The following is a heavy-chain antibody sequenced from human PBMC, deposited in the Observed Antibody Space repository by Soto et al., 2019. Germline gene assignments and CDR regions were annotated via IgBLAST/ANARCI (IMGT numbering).Heavy chain of an antibody. V-gene: IGHV4-4*02. J-gene: IGHJ4*02. CDR3: AGGLSTFSPLDY. CDR2: IYHSGST. CDR1: GGSISSTNW. D-gene: IGHD6-13*01. Sequence: QVQLQESGPGLVKPSGTLSLTCAVSGGSISSTNWWSWVRQPPGKGLEWIGEIYHSGSTNYNPSLKSRGTISGDKSKTQCSLKLRSVTAADTAVYYCAGGLSTFSPLDYWGQGTLVTVSS.